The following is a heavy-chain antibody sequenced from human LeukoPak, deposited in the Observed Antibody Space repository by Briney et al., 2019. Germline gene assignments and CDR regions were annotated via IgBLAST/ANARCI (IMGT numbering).Heavy chain of an antibody. J-gene: IGHJ4*02. V-gene: IGHV4-30-2*01. D-gene: IGHD3-3*01. CDR3: ARAQTVGVVISHFDY. CDR1: GGSISSGGYY. Sequence: PSETLSLTCTVSGGSISSGGYYWSWIRQPPGTGLEWIGYIYHSGSTYYNPSLKSRVTISVDRSKNQFSLKLSSVTAADTAVYYCARAQTVGVVISHFDYWGQGTLVTVSS. CDR2: IYHSGST.